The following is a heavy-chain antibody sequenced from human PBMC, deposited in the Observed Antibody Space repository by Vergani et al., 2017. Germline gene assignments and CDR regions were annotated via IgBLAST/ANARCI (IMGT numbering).Heavy chain of an antibody. CDR3: AKDLAAGLYYYYMDV. V-gene: IGHV3-9*01. CDR1: GFTFDDYA. Sequence: EVQLVESGGGLVQPGRSLRLSCAASGFTFDDYAMHWVRQAPGKGLEWVSGISWNSGSVGYADSVKGRFTITRDNAKKSLYLQMNSLRGDDTALYYCAKDLAAGLYYYYMDVWGKGTPVTVSS. J-gene: IGHJ6*03. CDR2: ISWNSGSV. D-gene: IGHD6-13*01.